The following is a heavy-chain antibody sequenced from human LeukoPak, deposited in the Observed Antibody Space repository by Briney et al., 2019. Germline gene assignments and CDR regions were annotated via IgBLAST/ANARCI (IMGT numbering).Heavy chain of an antibody. CDR3: CLGADVSGYRALDY. D-gene: IGHD3-22*01. CDR1: GFTVSSTY. CDR2: LYIGGMT. J-gene: IGHJ4*02. V-gene: IGHV3-66*01. Sequence: GGSLRLSCAASGFTVSSTYLSWVRRAPGKGLEWVSVLYIGGMTYYADSVKDRFTISRDNVKNTLYLQMNGLRAEDTAVYYCCLGADVSGYRALDYWGQGTLVTVSS.